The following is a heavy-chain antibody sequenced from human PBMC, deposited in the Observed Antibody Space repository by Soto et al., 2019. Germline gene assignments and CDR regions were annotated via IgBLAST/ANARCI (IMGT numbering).Heavy chain of an antibody. D-gene: IGHD3-22*01. J-gene: IGHJ1*01. Sequence: QVQLQESGPGLVKPSQTLSLTCTVSGGSISSGAYYWSWIRQHPGKGLEGSGYIYYSGSTYYNPSLKSRVTISVDTSKNQFSLQLSSVTAADTAVYYCAIYDSSGSRGFQHWGQGTLVTVSS. V-gene: IGHV4-31*03. CDR3: AIYDSSGSRGFQH. CDR1: GGSISSGAYY. CDR2: IYYSGST.